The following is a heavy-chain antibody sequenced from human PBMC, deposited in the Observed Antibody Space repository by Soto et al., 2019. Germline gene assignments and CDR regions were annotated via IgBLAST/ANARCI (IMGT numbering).Heavy chain of an antibody. J-gene: IGHJ4*02. CDR1: GGSISSYY. CDR2: IYYSGST. V-gene: IGHV4-39*01. D-gene: IGHD7-27*01. CDR3: ARRWGYSFDY. Sequence: QLQLQESGPGLVKPSETLSLTCTVSGGSISSYYWGWIRRPQGKGLEWIGSIYYSGSTYYNPSLKSRVTTPVDTSKNQFSLKLSAVTAADTAVYYCARRWGYSFDYWGQGTLVTVSS.